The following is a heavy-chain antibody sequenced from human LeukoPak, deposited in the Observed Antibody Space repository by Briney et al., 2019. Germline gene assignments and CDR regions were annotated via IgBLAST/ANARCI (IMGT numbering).Heavy chain of an antibody. CDR1: GGTFSSYA. CDR2: IIPIFGTA. J-gene: IGHJ5*02. Sequence: VKVSCKASGGTFSSYAISWVRQAPGHGLEWMGGIIPIFGTANYAQKFQGRVTITTDESTSTAYMELSSLRSEDTAVYYCAREYSSWPVTTYLNWFDPWGQGTLVTVSS. D-gene: IGHD4-17*01. V-gene: IGHV1-69*05. CDR3: AREYSSWPVTTYLNWFDP.